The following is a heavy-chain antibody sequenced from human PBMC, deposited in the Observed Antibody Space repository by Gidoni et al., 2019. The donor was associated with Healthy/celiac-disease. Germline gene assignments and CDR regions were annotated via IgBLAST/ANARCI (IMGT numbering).Heavy chain of an antibody. D-gene: IGHD6-19*01. CDR3: AKGGDLYSSGWYSYFDY. V-gene: IGHV3-23*01. J-gene: IGHJ4*02. CDR1: GFTFSSYA. Sequence: EVQLLESGGGLVQPGGSLRLACAASGFTFSSYAMSWVRQAPGKGLEWVSAISGSGGSTYYSDSVKGRFTISRDNSKNTLYLQMNSLRAEDTAVYYCAKGGDLYSSGWYSYFDYWGQGTLVTVSS. CDR2: ISGSGGST.